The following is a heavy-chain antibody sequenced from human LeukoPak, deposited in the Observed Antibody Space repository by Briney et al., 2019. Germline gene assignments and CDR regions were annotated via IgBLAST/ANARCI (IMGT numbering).Heavy chain of an antibody. CDR1: GGSFSGYY. CDR3: AKAYTRSWYAAFDI. CDR2: ITDSGGST. J-gene: IGHJ3*02. Sequence: ETLSLTCAVYGGSFSGYYWSWVRQAPGKGLEWVSAITDSGGSTYHADSVKGRFTISRDNSKNTLYLQMNSLRGDDTGIYYCAKAYTRSWYAAFDIWGQGTMVTISS. D-gene: IGHD6-13*01. V-gene: IGHV3-23*01.